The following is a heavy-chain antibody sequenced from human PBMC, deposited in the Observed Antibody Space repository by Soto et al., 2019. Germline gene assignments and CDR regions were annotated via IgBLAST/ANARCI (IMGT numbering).Heavy chain of an antibody. V-gene: IGHV6-1*01. CDR1: GDSVSSNDAA. Sequence: QVHLQQSGPGLVKASQTLSLTCWISGDSVSSNDAAWNWIRQSPSRGLEWLGRTFYRSQWLTEYAESVKGQVTINPDTSKNQFSLQRISVTPDETGVYYCAREGQYWHGYTRFWVNGFDVWGQGTTVTVSS. CDR2: TFYRSQWLT. D-gene: IGHD5-18*01. J-gene: IGHJ3*01. CDR3: AREGQYWHGYTRFWVNGFDV.